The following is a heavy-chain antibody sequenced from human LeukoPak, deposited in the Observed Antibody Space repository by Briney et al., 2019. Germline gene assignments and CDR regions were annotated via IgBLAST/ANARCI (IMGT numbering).Heavy chain of an antibody. Sequence: GGSLRLSCAASGFTFSSYGMHWVRQAPGKGLEWVAVISYDGSNKYYADSVKGRFTISRDNSKNTLYLQMNSLRAEDTAVYYCAKDRGGYSYGYRLYFDYWGQGTLVTVSS. D-gene: IGHD5-18*01. CDR2: ISYDGSNK. J-gene: IGHJ4*02. CDR3: AKDRGGYSYGYRLYFDY. V-gene: IGHV3-30*18. CDR1: GFTFSSYG.